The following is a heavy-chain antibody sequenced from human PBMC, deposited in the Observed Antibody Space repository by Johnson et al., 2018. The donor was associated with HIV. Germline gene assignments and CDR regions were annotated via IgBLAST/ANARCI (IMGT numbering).Heavy chain of an antibody. D-gene: IGHD2-21*02. J-gene: IGHJ3*02. Sequence: DVQVVESGGGVVQPGRSLRLSCAASGFTFSSYAMHWVRQAPGKGLEYVSATSSNGVSTYYATSVKGRFTISRDNSKNTLYLQMGSLRAEDMAVYYCAKDVVVTPPSDAFDIWGQGTMVTVSS. V-gene: IGHV3-64*01. CDR1: GFTFSSYA. CDR3: AKDVVVTPPSDAFDI. CDR2: TSSNGVST.